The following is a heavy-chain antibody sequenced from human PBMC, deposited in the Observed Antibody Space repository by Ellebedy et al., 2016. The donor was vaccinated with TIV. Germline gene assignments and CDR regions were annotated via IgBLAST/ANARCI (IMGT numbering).Heavy chain of an antibody. CDR2: INPSGGST. CDR3: ARDRYCSSTSCYFACDY. D-gene: IGHD2-2*01. Sequence: ASVKVSCKASGYTFTSYYMHWVRQAPGQGLEWMGIINPSGGSTSYAQKLQGGVTMTRDTSTSTVYMELSSLRSEDTAVYYCARDRYCSSTSCYFACDYWGQGTLVTVSS. CDR1: GYTFTSYY. V-gene: IGHV1-46*04. J-gene: IGHJ4*02.